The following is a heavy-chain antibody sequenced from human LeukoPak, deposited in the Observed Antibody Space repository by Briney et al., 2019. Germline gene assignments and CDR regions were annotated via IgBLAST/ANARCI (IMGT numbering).Heavy chain of an antibody. V-gene: IGHV1-2*02. D-gene: IGHD3-22*01. Sequence: ASVKVSCKASGYTFTGYYMHWVRQAPGQGLEWMGWINPNSGGTNYAQKFQGRVTMTRDTSISTAYMELSRLRSDDTAVYYCAPFSNYYDSSGYSYGYWGQGTLVTVSS. CDR2: INPNSGGT. J-gene: IGHJ4*02. CDR1: GYTFTGYY. CDR3: APFSNYYDSSGYSYGY.